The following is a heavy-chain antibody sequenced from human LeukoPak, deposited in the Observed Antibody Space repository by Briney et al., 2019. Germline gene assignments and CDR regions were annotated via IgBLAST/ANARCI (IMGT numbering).Heavy chain of an antibody. CDR3: ARASLAYFDY. CDR1: GFTVRTNY. CDR2: IYSGGST. V-gene: IGHV3-66*01. J-gene: IGHJ4*02. D-gene: IGHD1-26*01. Sequence: TGGSLRLSCAASGFTVRTNYMTWVRQAPGKGLEWVSVIYSGGSTYYADSVKGRFTISRDNSKNTLFLQMNRLRAEDTAVYYCARASLAYFDYWGQGTLVVVSS.